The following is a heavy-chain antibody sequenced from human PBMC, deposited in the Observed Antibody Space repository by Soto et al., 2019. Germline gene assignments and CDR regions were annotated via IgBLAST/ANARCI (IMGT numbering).Heavy chain of an antibody. D-gene: IGHD3-10*01. CDR3: ERENYYGSGSYYRDAFDI. J-gene: IGHJ3*02. V-gene: IGHV1-69*13. Sequence: GSSVKVSCKASGGTFSSYGIHWVRQAPGLGLEWMGGIIPMSGKPNYAQKFQGKVAISVDESTRAAYMELRSLTSEDTAMYYCERENYYGSGSYYRDAFDIWGQGTMVTVS. CDR1: GGTFSSYG. CDR2: IIPMSGKP.